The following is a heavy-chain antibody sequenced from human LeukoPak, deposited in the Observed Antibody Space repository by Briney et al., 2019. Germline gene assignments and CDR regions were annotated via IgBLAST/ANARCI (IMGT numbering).Heavy chain of an antibody. J-gene: IGHJ5*02. Sequence: PGGSLRLSCVGSGFTFGSHWMSWVRQAPGKGLEWVANIRQDGNVEKYMDSENGRFTISRDNAKNSVYLQMNSLRVEDTAVYFCARIEVGNTLWDRWGQGTLVTVSS. V-gene: IGHV3-7*01. CDR2: IRQDGNVE. CDR3: ARIEVGNTLWDR. CDR1: GFTFGSHW. D-gene: IGHD2-21*01.